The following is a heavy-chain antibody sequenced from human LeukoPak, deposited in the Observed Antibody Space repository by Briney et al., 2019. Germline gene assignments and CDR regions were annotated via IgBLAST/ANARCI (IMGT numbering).Heavy chain of an antibody. J-gene: IGHJ3*02. Sequence: PGGSLRLSCAASGFTFSSYEMNWVRQAPGKGLEWVSYISSSGSTIYYADSVKGRFTISRDNAKNSLYLQMSSLRAEDTAVYYCARVTSGSRLDSDAFDIWGQGTMVTVSS. CDR2: ISSSGSTI. CDR3: ARVTSGSRLDSDAFDI. D-gene: IGHD1-26*01. V-gene: IGHV3-48*03. CDR1: GFTFSSYE.